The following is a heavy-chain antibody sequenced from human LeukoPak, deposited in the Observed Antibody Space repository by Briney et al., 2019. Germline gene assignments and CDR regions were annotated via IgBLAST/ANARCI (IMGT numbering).Heavy chain of an antibody. Sequence: GGSLRLSCVASGFPFSSYWMTWVRQAPGKGLEWVAVISYDGSNKYYADSVKGRFTISRDNSKNTLYLQMNSLRAEDTAVYYCAREGGAPAAIPNYYYYYGMDVWGQGATVTVSS. CDR2: ISYDGSNK. CDR1: GFPFSSYW. J-gene: IGHJ6*02. D-gene: IGHD2-2*02. V-gene: IGHV3-30*03. CDR3: AREGGAPAAIPNYYYYYGMDV.